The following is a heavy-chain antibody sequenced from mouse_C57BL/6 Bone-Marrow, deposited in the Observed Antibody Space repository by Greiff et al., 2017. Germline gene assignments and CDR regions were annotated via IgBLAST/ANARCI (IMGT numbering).Heavy chain of an antibody. V-gene: IGHV1-69*01. CDR3: AREDDGDYGGYFDV. J-gene: IGHJ1*03. D-gene: IGHD2-3*01. CDR1: GYTFTSYW. CDR2: IAPSDSCT. Sequence: QVQLQQPGAELVMPGASVKLSCKASGYTFTSYWMHWVKQRPGQGLEWIGEIAPSDSCTNYNQKFKGKSTLTVDKSSSTASMQLSSLTSEASAVXDCAREDDGDYGGYFDVWGTGTTVTVSS.